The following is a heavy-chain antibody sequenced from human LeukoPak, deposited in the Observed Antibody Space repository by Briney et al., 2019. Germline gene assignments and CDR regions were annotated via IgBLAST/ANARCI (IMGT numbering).Heavy chain of an antibody. Sequence: GGSLRLSCAASGFTFSSYAMSWVRQAPGKGLEWISAISGSGGSTYYADSVKGRFTISRDNSKNTLYLQMNSLRAEDTAVYYCAKGEYYDFWSGYRNLDYWGQGTLVTVSS. CDR2: ISGSGGST. D-gene: IGHD3-3*01. J-gene: IGHJ4*02. CDR1: GFTFSSYA. V-gene: IGHV3-23*01. CDR3: AKGEYYDFWSGYRNLDY.